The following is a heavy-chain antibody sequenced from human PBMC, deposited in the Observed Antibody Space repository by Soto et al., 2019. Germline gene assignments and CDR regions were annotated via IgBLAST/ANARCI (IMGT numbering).Heavy chain of an antibody. D-gene: IGHD2-15*01. V-gene: IGHV4-39*01. CDR2: IHYSGST. CDR1: GDSISISSYY. Sequence: SETLSLTCSVSGDSISISSYYWGWVRQPPGKGLEWIGSIHYSGSTHYNPSLQSRVTISGDASKKQFSLKLGSVTAADTALYYCASTKDETLYFDYWGQGNLVTVSS. J-gene: IGHJ4*02. CDR3: ASTKDETLYFDY.